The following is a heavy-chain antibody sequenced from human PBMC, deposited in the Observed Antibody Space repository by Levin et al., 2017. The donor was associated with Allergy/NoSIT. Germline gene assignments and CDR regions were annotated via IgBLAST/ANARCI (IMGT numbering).Heavy chain of an antibody. CDR1: GFTFSSYS. V-gene: IGHV3-21*01. Sequence: GGSLRLSCAASGFTFSSYSMNWVRQAPGKGLEWVSSISSSSSYIYYADSVKGRFTISRDNAKNSLYLQMNSLRVEDTAVYYCARDLRDGRFGELLLAFDYWGQGTLVTVSS. CDR3: ARDLRDGRFGELLLAFDY. CDR2: ISSSSSYI. D-gene: IGHD3-10*01. J-gene: IGHJ4*02.